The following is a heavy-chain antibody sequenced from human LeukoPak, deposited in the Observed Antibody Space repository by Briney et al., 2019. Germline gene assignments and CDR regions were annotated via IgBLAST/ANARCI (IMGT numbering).Heavy chain of an antibody. Sequence: PSETLSLTCTVSGGSISSYYWSWIRQPPGKGLEWIGYIYYSGSTNYNPSLKSRVTISVDTSKNQFSLKLSSVTAADTAVYYCAREGYCSSTSCLRGPPEGFDPWGQGTLVTVSS. CDR3: AREGYCSSTSCLRGPPEGFDP. D-gene: IGHD2-2*01. V-gene: IGHV4-59*01. CDR1: GGSISSYY. J-gene: IGHJ5*02. CDR2: IYYSGST.